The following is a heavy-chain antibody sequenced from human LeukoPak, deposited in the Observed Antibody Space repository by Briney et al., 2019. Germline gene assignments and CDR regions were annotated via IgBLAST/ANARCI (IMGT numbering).Heavy chain of an antibody. V-gene: IGHV3-66*01. J-gene: IGHJ4*02. CDR1: GFTVSSNY. CDR3: ARDGIPTYYDFWSTNSYFDY. CDR2: IYSGGST. Sequence: GGSLRLSCAASGFTVSSNYMSWVRQAPGKGLEWVSVIYSGGSTYYADSVKGRFTISRDNSKNTLYLQMNSLRAEDTAVYYCARDGIPTYYDFWSTNSYFDYWGQGTLVTVSS. D-gene: IGHD3-3*01.